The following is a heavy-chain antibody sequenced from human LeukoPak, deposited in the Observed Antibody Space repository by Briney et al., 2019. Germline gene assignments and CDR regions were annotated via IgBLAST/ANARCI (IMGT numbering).Heavy chain of an antibody. J-gene: IGHJ6*03. CDR3: ARSPSGSSSFYYYYYYMVV. CDR1: GGNFSSYA. V-gene: IGHV1-69*06. CDR2: IIPIFGTA. Sequence: ASVKVSCKTSGGNFSSYAITWVRQTPGQGLEWMGGIIPIFGTANYAQKFQGRVTITADKSTSTAYMELSSLRSEDTAVYYCARSPSGSSSFYYYYYYMVVWGKGTTVTVSS. D-gene: IGHD6-13*01.